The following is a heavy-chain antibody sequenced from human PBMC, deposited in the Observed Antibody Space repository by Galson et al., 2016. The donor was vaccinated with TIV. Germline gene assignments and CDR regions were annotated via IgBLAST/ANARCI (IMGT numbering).Heavy chain of an antibody. Sequence: SVKVSCKASGGIFRSDAISWVRQAPGQGLEWMGRIIAIFGTANYAQKFQGRVTITADESTNTVYLELSSLTSADTAVYYCARLPSYYGSGNHWFDPWGQGTLVTVSS. V-gene: IGHV1-69*13. J-gene: IGHJ5*02. CDR2: IIAIFGTA. D-gene: IGHD3-10*01. CDR3: ARLPSYYGSGNHWFDP. CDR1: GGIFRSDA.